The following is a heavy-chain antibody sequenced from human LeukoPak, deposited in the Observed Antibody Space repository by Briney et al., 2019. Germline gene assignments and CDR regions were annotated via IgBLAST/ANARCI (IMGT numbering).Heavy chain of an antibody. CDR3: ARAYYDSSGYYYHDAFDI. CDR2: TYYSGST. J-gene: IGHJ3*02. D-gene: IGHD3-22*01. CDR1: GGSISSSSYY. Sequence: SETLSLTCTVSGGSISSSSYYWGWIRQPPGKGLEWIGSTYYSGSTYYNPSLKSRVTISVDTSKNQFSLKLSSVTAADTAVYYCARAYYDSSGYYYHDAFDIWGQGTMVTVSS. V-gene: IGHV4-39*01.